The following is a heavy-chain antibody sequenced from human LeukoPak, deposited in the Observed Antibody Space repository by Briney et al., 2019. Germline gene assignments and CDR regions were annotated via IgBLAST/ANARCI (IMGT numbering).Heavy chain of an antibody. D-gene: IGHD1-26*01. CDR3: ARSRAFNSGAFDP. CDR1: GVTVSSNY. J-gene: IGHJ5*02. V-gene: IGHV3-53*01. Sequence: PGGSLRLSCAASGVTVSSNYMSWVRQAPGKGLEWVSVIYSGGSTYYAESVKGRLTISRDSSKNTLYLQMNSLRAEDTAVYYCARSRAFNSGAFDPWGQGSLVTVFS. CDR2: IYSGGST.